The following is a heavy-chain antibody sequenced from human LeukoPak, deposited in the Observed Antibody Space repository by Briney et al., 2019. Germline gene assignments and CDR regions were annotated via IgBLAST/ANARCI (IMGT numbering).Heavy chain of an antibody. CDR2: IYSGGNT. D-gene: IGHD3-10*01. CDR3: ARALTGYYFDY. V-gene: IGHV3-66*01. J-gene: IGHJ4*02. Sequence: PGGSLRLSCAASGFTVTGNYMSWVRQAPGKGLEWVSVIYSGGNTNYADSVKGRFTISRDNSKNTLYLQMNSLRAEDTAVYYCARALTGYYFDYWGQGTLVTVSS. CDR1: GFTVTGNY.